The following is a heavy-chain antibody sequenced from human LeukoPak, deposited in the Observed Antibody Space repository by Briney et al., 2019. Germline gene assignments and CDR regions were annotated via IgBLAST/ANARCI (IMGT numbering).Heavy chain of an antibody. Sequence: ARSLRLSCAVSGFTFSSYWMRWVRQVPGKGLVWVARINPGGSSITYAGSVKGRFTMSRDNAKNTLYLQMDSLRAEDTGVYYCARSNQADDYWGQGTLVTVSS. V-gene: IGHV3-74*01. CDR1: GFTFSSYW. CDR3: ARSNQADDY. CDR2: INPGGSSI. J-gene: IGHJ4*02. D-gene: IGHD1-14*01.